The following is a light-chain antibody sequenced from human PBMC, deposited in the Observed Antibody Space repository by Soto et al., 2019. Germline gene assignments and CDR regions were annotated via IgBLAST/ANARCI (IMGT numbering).Light chain of an antibody. CDR2: EVS. CDR3: ASYTTGNTLVL. CDR1: SVNVGAYNF. V-gene: IGLV2-14*01. Sequence: QCALTQPASLSGSPGQSITISCTGTSVNVGAYNFVSWYQQHSGKAPKLMIYEVSNRPSGVSNRFSGSKSGNTASLTISGLQAEDEADYYCASYTTGNTLVLFGGGTKLTVL. J-gene: IGLJ3*02.